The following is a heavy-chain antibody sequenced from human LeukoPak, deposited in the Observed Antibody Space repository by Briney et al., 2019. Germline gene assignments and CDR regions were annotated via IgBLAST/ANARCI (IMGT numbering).Heavy chain of an antibody. CDR1: GFTFGSYW. CDR3: ARDCSRTSCYRGGFDP. J-gene: IGHJ5*02. Sequence: PGGSLTLSCAASGFTFGSYWMSWVRQAPGEGREWVANIKQDGIEKTDVDSVKGRFTNSRDNGKNSLYLQITSLRAEDRAVYYCARDCSRTSCYRGGFDPWGEGTLVTVSS. CDR2: IKQDGIEK. V-gene: IGHV3-7*01. D-gene: IGHD2-2*01.